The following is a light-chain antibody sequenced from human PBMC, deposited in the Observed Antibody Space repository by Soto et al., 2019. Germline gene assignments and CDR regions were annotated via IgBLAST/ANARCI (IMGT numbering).Light chain of an antibody. J-gene: IGKJ5*01. CDR1: QSITSW. V-gene: IGKV1-5*03. CDR3: QQYEIYPIT. Sequence: DIQMTQSPSTLSASVGDRVTITCRASQSITSWLAWYQQKPGKAPKRLVYKASSLESGVPSRFSGSGSGTEFTLTISSLQPDDFAAYYCQQYEIYPITFGQGTRLEIK. CDR2: KAS.